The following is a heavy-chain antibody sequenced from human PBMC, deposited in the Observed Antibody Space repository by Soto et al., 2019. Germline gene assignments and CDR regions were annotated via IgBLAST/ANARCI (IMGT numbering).Heavy chain of an antibody. CDR3: ARIGGKGVPAAMNWCDP. Sequence: QVQLVQSGAEVKKPGSSVKVSCKASGGTFSSYAISWVRQAPGQGLEWMGGIIPIFGTANYAQKFQGRVTITADKSTSTAYMELSSLRSEDTAVYYCARIGGKGVPAAMNWCDPWGQGTLVTVSS. V-gene: IGHV1-69*06. CDR1: GGTFSSYA. D-gene: IGHD2-2*01. J-gene: IGHJ5*02. CDR2: IIPIFGTA.